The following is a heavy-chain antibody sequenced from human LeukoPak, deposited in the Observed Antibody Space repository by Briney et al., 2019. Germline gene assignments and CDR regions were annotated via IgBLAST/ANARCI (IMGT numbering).Heavy chain of an antibody. J-gene: IGHJ4*02. V-gene: IGHV4-61*02. CDR2: IYTSGST. Sequence: SETLSLTCTVSGGSISSDSYYWSWIRQPAGKGLEWIGRIYTSGSTNYNPSLKSRVTMSVDTSKNQFSLKLSSVTAADTAVYYCARDLGITMVRGVSYYFDYWGQGTLVTVSS. CDR1: GGSISSDSYY. D-gene: IGHD3-10*01. CDR3: ARDLGITMVRGVSYYFDY.